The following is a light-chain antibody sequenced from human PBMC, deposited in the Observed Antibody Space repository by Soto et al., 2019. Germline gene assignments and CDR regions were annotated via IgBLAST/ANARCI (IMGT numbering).Light chain of an antibody. CDR2: DAS. CDR1: QSVSSY. J-gene: IGKJ5*01. V-gene: IGKV3-11*01. CDR3: QQRSNWPPIT. Sequence: EIVLTQSPATLSLSPGGRATLSCRASQSVSSYLAWYQQKPGQAPRLLIYDASNRATGIPARFSGSGSGTDFTLTISSLEPEDFAVYYCQQRSNWPPITFGQGTRLENK.